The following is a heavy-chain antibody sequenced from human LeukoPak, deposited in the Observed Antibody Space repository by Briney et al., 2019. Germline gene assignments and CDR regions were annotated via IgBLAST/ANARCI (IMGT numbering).Heavy chain of an antibody. CDR2: ISTYSGNT. CDR3: ARDMVQYTHGEGGY. Sequence: ASVKVSCQPSGYTFTTYGITWVRHAPGQGLEWMGWISTYSGNTHYTLKFQGRLTMNTDTTTRRVKIELRSLISDDTAVYYCARDMVQYTHGEGGYWGQGTLVTVSS. CDR1: GYTFTTYG. J-gene: IGHJ4*02. V-gene: IGHV1-18*01. D-gene: IGHD4/OR15-4a*01.